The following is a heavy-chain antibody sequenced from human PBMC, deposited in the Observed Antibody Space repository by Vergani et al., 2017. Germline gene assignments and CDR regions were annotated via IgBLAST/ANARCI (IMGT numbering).Heavy chain of an antibody. V-gene: IGHV5-51*03. CDR3: ARLDNAKDFDS. CDR1: GYTFTDYW. J-gene: IGHJ4*02. CDR2: VYPGDSDT. D-gene: IGHD2-2*03. Sequence: EVQLVQSGAEVKKPSESLIISCQISGYTFTDYWIGWVRQRPGKGLEWMGIVYPGDSDTRYSPSFEGQVTFSVDKSITTAYLHWSSLKASDTATYYCARLDNAKDFDSWGQGTLVTVSS.